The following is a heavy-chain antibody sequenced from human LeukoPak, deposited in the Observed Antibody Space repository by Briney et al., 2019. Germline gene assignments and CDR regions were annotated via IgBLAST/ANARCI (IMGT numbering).Heavy chain of an antibody. CDR1: DDSITMYY. CDR3: ARDQGDGYNFWGTGYNWFDP. CDR2: VDHTGST. Sequence: SETLSLTCSVSDDSITMYYWTWIRQPPGKGLEWIGYVDHTGSTNFNPSLNGRVTISVDTSKNQFSLKLSSVTAADTAVYYCARDQGDGYNFWGTGYNWFDPWGQGTLVTVSS. V-gene: IGHV4-59*12. J-gene: IGHJ5*02. D-gene: IGHD5-24*01.